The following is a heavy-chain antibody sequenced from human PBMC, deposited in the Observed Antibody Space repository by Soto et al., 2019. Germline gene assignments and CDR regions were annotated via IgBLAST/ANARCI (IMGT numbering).Heavy chain of an antibody. CDR1: GGSISDYY. CDR2: IYYTGSA. D-gene: IGHD6-19*01. J-gene: IGHJ4*02. V-gene: IGHV4-59*01. CDR3: ARGRHWLDY. Sequence: SETLSLTCTVSGGSISDYYWSWIRQPPGKGLEWIGYIYYTGSANYNPSLKSRVTISVDTSKNHFTLILSSVTAADTAVYYCARGRHWLDYWGPGFLVTVSS.